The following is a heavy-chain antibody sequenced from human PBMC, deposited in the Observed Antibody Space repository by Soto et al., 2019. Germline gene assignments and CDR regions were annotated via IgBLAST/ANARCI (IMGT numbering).Heavy chain of an antibody. Sequence: EVQLVESGGGLVQPGRSLRLSCAASGFTFDDYAMHWVRQAPGKGLEWVSGISWNSGGIAYADSVKGRFTISRDNAKNSLYLQMNSLRAEDTALYYCAKDKERFGEARFGYYGMDVWGQGTTVTVSS. V-gene: IGHV3-9*01. CDR3: AKDKERFGEARFGYYGMDV. CDR2: ISWNSGGI. D-gene: IGHD3-10*01. J-gene: IGHJ6*02. CDR1: GFTFDDYA.